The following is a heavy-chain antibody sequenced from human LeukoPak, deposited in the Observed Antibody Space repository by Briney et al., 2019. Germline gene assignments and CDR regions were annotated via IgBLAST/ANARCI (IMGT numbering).Heavy chain of an antibody. D-gene: IGHD2/OR15-2a*01. CDR1: GYTFTTYD. Sequence: AASVKVSCKASGYTFTTYDINWVRQATGQGLEWMGWMNPNSGKTDYAQKFQGRVTMTRNTSISTAYMELSSLTSEDTAVYYCARGISRRVNWFDPWGQGTLVTVSS. CDR3: ARGISRRVNWFDP. J-gene: IGHJ5*02. CDR2: MNPNSGKT. V-gene: IGHV1-8*02.